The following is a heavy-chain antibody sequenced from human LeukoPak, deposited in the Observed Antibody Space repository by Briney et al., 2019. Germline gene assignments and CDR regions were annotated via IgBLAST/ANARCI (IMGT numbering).Heavy chain of an antibody. Sequence: SQTLSLTCTVSGVSISSGGYYWSWIRQPPGKGLEWIGYIYHSGSTYYNPSLKSRVTISVDRSKNQFSLKLSSVTAADTAVYYCARVGRFYYYMDVWGKGTTVTVSS. CDR1: GVSISSGGYY. CDR3: ARVGRFYYYMDV. J-gene: IGHJ6*03. V-gene: IGHV4-30-2*01. CDR2: IYHSGST. D-gene: IGHD1-14*01.